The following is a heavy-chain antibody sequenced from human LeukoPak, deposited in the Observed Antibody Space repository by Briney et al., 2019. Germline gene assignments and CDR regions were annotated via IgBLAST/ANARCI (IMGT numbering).Heavy chain of an antibody. V-gene: IGHV3-21*01. J-gene: IGHJ4*02. CDR1: GSTFSSYS. CDR2: ISSSSSYI. Sequence: PGGSLRLFCAASGSTFSSYSMNWVRQAPGKGLEWVSSISSSSSYIYYADSVKGRFTISRDNAKNSLYLQMNSLRAEDTAVYYCARDGPVPAAIGGYYWGQGTLVTVSS. D-gene: IGHD2-2*02. CDR3: ARDGPVPAAIGGYY.